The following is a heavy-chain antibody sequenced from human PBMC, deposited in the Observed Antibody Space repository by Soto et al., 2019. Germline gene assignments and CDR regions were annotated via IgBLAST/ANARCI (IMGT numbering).Heavy chain of an antibody. V-gene: IGHV3-30-3*01. J-gene: IGHJ4*02. Sequence: QVQLVESGGRVVQPGRSLRLSCAASGFIFNRYAIHWVRQTPGKGLEWVAVISKDGSVQYYADSVRGRFIISRDKSKDTVYLEMNRLRAEDTAVFYCARSRSGAVPDSFGYWGQGTLVTVSS. CDR3: ARSRSGAVPDSFGY. CDR2: ISKDGSVQ. D-gene: IGHD3-3*01. CDR1: GFIFNRYA.